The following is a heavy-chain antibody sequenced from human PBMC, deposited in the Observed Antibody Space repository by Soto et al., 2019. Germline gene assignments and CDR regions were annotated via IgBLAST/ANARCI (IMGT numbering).Heavy chain of an antibody. CDR1: GFTFGSFG. V-gene: IGHV3-23*01. Sequence: GGSLRLSCAASGFTFGSFGMSWVRQAPGKGLEWISSISGSGFKKYYADSVKGRFTISRDNSKSTVYLELNNLSAEDTAVYHWARYQGVELVLLATGEWFDDWGQG. CDR2: ISGSGFKK. J-gene: IGHJ5*02. D-gene: IGHD7-27*01. CDR3: ARYQGVELVLLATGEWFDD.